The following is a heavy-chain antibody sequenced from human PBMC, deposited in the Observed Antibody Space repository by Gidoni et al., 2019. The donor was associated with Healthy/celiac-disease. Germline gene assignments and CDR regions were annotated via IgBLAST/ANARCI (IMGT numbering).Heavy chain of an antibody. CDR2: IYSGGST. V-gene: IGHV3-53*02. J-gene: IGHJ4*02. Sequence: EVQLVETEGGLIQPGGSLRLACAASGFTVSSNYMSWVRQAPGKGLEWVSVIYSGGSTYYAVSVKGRFTISRDNSKNTLYLQMNSLRAEDTAVYYCARGYSSSLDYWGQGTLVTVSS. D-gene: IGHD6-6*01. CDR3: ARGYSSSLDY. CDR1: GFTVSSNY.